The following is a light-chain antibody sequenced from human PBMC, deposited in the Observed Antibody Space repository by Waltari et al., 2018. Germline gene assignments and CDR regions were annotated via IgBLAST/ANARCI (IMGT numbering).Light chain of an antibody. J-gene: IGKJ1*01. CDR3: QHYESLPVT. Sequence: EIVLTQSPGTLSLSSWERATLSCRNSQSISKYLAGYQQKPGQAPRLLIYHASSRATGIPDRFSGSGSGTDFSLTISRLEPEDFAVYYCQHYESLPVTFGQGTKVEIK. CDR2: HAS. V-gene: IGKV3-20*01. CDR1: QSISKY.